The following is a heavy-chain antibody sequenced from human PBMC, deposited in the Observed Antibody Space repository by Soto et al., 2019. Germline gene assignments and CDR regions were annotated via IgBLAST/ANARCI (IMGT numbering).Heavy chain of an antibody. Sequence: TSETLSLTCAVYGGYFSCYYWSWIRQPPGKGLEWIGEINHSGSTNYNPSLKSRVTISVDTSKNQFSLKLSSVTAADTAVYYCARMWSGYFDPWGQGIQVTVSS. CDR1: GGYFSCYY. J-gene: IGHJ5*02. CDR3: ARMWSGYFDP. V-gene: IGHV4-34*01. CDR2: INHSGST. D-gene: IGHD6-25*01.